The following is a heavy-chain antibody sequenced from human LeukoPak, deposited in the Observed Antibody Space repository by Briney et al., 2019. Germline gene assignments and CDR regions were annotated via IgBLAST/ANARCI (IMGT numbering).Heavy chain of an antibody. Sequence: KPSETLSLTCAVYGGSFSGYYWSWIRQPPGKGLEWIGEINHSGSTNYNPSLKSRVTMSVDTSKNQFSLKLSSVTAADTAVYYCARESPWGAGAVRAFDIWGQGTMVTVSS. CDR3: ARESPWGAGAVRAFDI. D-gene: IGHD1-26*01. J-gene: IGHJ3*02. V-gene: IGHV4-34*01. CDR1: GGSFSGYY. CDR2: INHSGST.